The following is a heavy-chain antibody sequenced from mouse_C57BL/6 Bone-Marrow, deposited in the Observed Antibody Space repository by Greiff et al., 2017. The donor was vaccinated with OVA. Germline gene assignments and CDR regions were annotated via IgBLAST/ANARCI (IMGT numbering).Heavy chain of an antibody. D-gene: IGHD1-1*01. Sequence: VQLQQPGAELVKPGASVKLSCKASGYTFTSYWMQWVKQRPGQGLEWIGEIDPSDSYTNYNQKFKGKATLTVDTSSSTAYMQLSSLTSEDSAVDYSARELSLRYQGYFDGWGTGTTVTVSS. V-gene: IGHV1-50*01. CDR3: ARELSLRYQGYFDG. CDR1: GYTFTSYW. J-gene: IGHJ1*03. CDR2: IDPSDSYT.